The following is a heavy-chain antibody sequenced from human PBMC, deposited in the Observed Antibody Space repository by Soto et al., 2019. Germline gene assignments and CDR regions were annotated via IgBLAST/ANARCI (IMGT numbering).Heavy chain of an antibody. V-gene: IGHV3-66*01. Sequence: GGSLRLSCAASGFTVSSNYMSWVRQAPGKGLEWVSVIYSGGSTYYADSVKGRFTISRDNSKNTLYLQMNSLRAEDTAVYYCARDLAVRGVFDYWGQGTLVTVSS. D-gene: IGHD3-10*01. CDR2: IYSGGST. CDR1: GFTVSSNY. CDR3: ARDLAVRGVFDY. J-gene: IGHJ4*02.